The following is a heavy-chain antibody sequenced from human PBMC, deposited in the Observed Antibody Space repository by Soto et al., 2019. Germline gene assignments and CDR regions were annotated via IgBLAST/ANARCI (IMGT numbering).Heavy chain of an antibody. CDR2: IIPIFGTA. Sequence: QVQLVQSGAEVKKPGSSVKVSCKASGGTFSSYAISWVRQAPGQGLEWMGGIIPIFGTANYAKKFQGRVTITSDESTNTAYIELSSLRSEDTAVYYCARSHYYDSSGYHYCFDYWGQGTLVTVSS. V-gene: IGHV1-69*01. CDR1: GGTFSSYA. CDR3: ARSHYYDSSGYHYCFDY. J-gene: IGHJ4*02. D-gene: IGHD3-22*01.